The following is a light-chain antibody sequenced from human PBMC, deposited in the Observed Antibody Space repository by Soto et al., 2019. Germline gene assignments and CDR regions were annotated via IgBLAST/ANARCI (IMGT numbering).Light chain of an antibody. J-gene: IGKJ4*01. CDR2: GAS. CDR1: QSVSSSF. Sequence: EIVLTQSPGTLSLSPGERATLSCRASQSVSSSFLAWYQQKPGQAPRLLIYGASSRATGIPDRVRGSGSGTDFTLTISRLEPEDVAVYYCQQYGSSPLTFGGGTKVEIK. V-gene: IGKV3-20*01. CDR3: QQYGSSPLT.